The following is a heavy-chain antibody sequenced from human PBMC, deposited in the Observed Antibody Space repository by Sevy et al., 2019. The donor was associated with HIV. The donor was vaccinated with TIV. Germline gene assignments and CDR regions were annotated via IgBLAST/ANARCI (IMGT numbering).Heavy chain of an antibody. CDR3: ARSRRAPDY. J-gene: IGHJ4*02. Sequence: GGSLRLSCVASGFTFSNYWMTWVRQAPGKGLEWVANIKEDGTENYSVDSVKGRFTNSRDNAKKSLYLQMNNLTVEDTAVYYCARSRRAPDYWGQGILVTVSS. V-gene: IGHV3-7*01. CDR1: GFTFSNYW. CDR2: IKEDGTEN.